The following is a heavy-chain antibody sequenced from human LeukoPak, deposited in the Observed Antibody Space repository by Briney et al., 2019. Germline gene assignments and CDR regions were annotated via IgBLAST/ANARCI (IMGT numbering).Heavy chain of an antibody. J-gene: IGHJ5*02. CDR1: GGSFSGYY. D-gene: IGHD6-13*01. V-gene: IGHV4-34*01. CDR2: INHSGST. Sequence: NPSETLSLTCAVYGGSFSGYYWSWIRQPPGKGLEWIGEINHSGSTNYNPSLKSRVTISVDTSKNQFSLKLSSVTAADTAVYYCARQIAAAGTGWFDPWGQGTLVTVSS. CDR3: ARQIAAAGTGWFDP.